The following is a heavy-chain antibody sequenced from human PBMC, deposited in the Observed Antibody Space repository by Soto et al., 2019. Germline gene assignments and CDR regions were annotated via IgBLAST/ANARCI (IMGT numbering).Heavy chain of an antibody. D-gene: IGHD1-1*01. CDR3: ARDRGDNWPGPYYFYVMDV. CDR1: GGTFSSDA. V-gene: IGHV1-69*12. CDR2: IIPIFGKA. J-gene: IGHJ6*02. Sequence: QVQRGQTGAEVKKPGSSVKVSCKASGGTFSSDAISWVRQDPGQGLEWMGGIIPIFGKANYAQKIKGRVMIIAYESTRIVYMEQTNLRSEDTAVYYCARDRGDNWPGPYYFYVMDVWGQGTTVTVS.